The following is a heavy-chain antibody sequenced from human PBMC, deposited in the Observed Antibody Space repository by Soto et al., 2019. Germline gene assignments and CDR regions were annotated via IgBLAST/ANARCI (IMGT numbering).Heavy chain of an antibody. J-gene: IGHJ2*01. D-gene: IGHD1-26*01. CDR1: GFTFSSYW. V-gene: IGHV3-74*01. CDR3: ARGGSLNWYFDL. CDR2: INSDGSST. Sequence: EVQLVESGGGLVQPGGSLRLSCAASGFTFSSYWMHWVRQAPGKGLVWVSRINSDGSSTSYADSVKGRFTISRDNAKNSLYLQMNSLRAEDTAVYYCARGGSLNWYFDLWGRGTLVTVSS.